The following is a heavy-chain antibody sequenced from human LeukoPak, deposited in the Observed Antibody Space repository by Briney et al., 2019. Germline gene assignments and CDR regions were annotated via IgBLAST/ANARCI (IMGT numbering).Heavy chain of an antibody. CDR2: IWPGDSTI. CDR3: ARQRYYYGSGQDRLTPFDY. CDR1: GYIFTNYW. Sequence: GESLKISCQVSGYIFTNYWLVWVRQMPGKGLEYMGVIWPGDSTIRYSPSFQGQVTISADKSISTAYLQWSSLKASDTAMYYCARQRYYYGSGQDRLTPFDYWGQGTLVTVSS. D-gene: IGHD3-10*01. J-gene: IGHJ4*02. V-gene: IGHV5-51*01.